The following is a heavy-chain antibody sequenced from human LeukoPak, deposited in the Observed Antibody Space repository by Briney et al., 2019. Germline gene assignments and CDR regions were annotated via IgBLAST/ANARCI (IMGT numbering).Heavy chain of an antibody. CDR2: ISAYNGNT. V-gene: IGHV1-18*01. D-gene: IGHD5-18*01. CDR1: GYTFTTYG. Sequence: ASVKVSCQASGYTFTTYGITWMRQAPGQGLEWMGWISAYNGNTNYAQKLQGRVTMTTDTSTSTAYMELRSLRSDDTAVYYCARGHTAVRPNWFDPWGQGTLVTVSS. J-gene: IGHJ5*02. CDR3: ARGHTAVRPNWFDP.